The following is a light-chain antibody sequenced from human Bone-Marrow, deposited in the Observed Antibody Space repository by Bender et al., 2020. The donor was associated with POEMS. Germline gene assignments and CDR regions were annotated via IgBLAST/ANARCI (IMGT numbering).Light chain of an antibody. Sequence: QSVLTQPPSASGTPGQRVTISCSGGSSNIGAHAVNWYQHLPGPAPKLLIYPLPRRPSEVPDRFSGSRSGTSASLAISGLQSEDEADYYWAVWDDSLNGWVFGGGTKLTVL. V-gene: IGLV1-44*01. J-gene: IGLJ3*02. CDR1: SSNIGAHA. CDR2: PLP. CDR3: AVWDDSLNGWV.